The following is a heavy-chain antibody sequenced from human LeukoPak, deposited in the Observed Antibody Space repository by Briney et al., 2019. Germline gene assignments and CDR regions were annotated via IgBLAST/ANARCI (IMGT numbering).Heavy chain of an antibody. J-gene: IGHJ4*02. D-gene: IGHD6-19*01. CDR1: GYTFTGYY. V-gene: IGHV1-2*02. CDR2: INPNSGGT. CDR3: ARVTSGWTRAIDY. Sequence: ASVKVSCKASGYTFTGYYMHWVRQAPGQGLEWMGWINPNSGGTNYAQKFQGRVTMTRDTSISTAYMELSRLRSDGTAVYYCARVTSGWTRAIDYWGQGTLVTVSS.